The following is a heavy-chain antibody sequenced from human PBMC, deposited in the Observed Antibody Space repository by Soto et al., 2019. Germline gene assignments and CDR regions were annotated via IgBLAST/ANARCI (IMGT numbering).Heavy chain of an antibody. J-gene: IGHJ6*02. Sequence: SVKVSCKASGYTSTSYGISWVRQAPGQGLEWMGGIIPIFGTANYAQKFQGRVTITADESTSTAYMELSSLRSEDTAVYYCAKAREMAGYGDFNRLFYYYYGMDVWGQGTTVTVSS. CDR3: AKAREMAGYGDFNRLFYYYYGMDV. V-gene: IGHV1-69*13. CDR2: IIPIFGTA. D-gene: IGHD4-17*01. CDR1: GYTSTSYG.